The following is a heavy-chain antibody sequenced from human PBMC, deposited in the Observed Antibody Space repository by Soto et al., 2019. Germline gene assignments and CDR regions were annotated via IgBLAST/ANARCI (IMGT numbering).Heavy chain of an antibody. Sequence: GGSLRLSCAASGFTFSSYWMSWVRQAPGKGLEWVANIKQDGSEKYYVDSVKGRFTISRDNAKNSLYLQMNSLRAEDTAVYYCASSFCSGGSCYSEVGTFDIWGQGTMVTVSS. CDR3: ASSFCSGGSCYSEVGTFDI. J-gene: IGHJ3*02. CDR2: IKQDGSEK. CDR1: GFTFSSYW. V-gene: IGHV3-7*01. D-gene: IGHD2-15*01.